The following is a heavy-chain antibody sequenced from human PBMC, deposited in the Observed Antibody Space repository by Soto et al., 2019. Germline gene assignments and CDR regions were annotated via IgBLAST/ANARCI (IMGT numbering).Heavy chain of an antibody. CDR2: IYHSGST. J-gene: IGHJ6*02. Sequence: SETLSLTCAVSGGSISSGGYSWSWIRQPPGKGLEWIGYIYHSGSTYYNPSLKSRVTISVDTSKNQFSLKLSSVTAADTAVYYCARESLSGYSYGSYYYYGMDVWGQGTTVTVSS. D-gene: IGHD5-18*01. CDR1: GGSISSGGYS. CDR3: ARESLSGYSYGSYYYYGMDV. V-gene: IGHV4-30-2*05.